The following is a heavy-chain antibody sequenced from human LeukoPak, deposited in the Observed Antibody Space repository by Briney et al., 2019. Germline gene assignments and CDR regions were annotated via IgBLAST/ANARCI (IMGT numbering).Heavy chain of an antibody. CDR3: ARGITMIVVVHDDAFDI. Sequence: KPSQTLSLTCTVSGGSISSSSYYWGWIRQPPGKGLEWIGSIYYSGSTYYNPSLKSRVTISVDTSKNQFSLKLSSVTAADTAVYYCARGITMIVVVHDDAFDIRGQGTMVTVSS. J-gene: IGHJ3*02. CDR2: IYYSGST. CDR1: GGSISSSSYY. V-gene: IGHV4-39*01. D-gene: IGHD3-22*01.